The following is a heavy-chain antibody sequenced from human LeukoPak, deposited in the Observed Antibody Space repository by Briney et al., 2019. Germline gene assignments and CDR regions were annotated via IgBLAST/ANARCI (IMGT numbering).Heavy chain of an antibody. CDR2: ISSDGTNT. J-gene: IGHJ4*02. V-gene: IGHV3-74*01. D-gene: IGHD1-26*01. CDR3: ARGSQGGDY. CDR1: GFTFSTYW. Sequence: GGSLRLSCAASGFTFSTYWMHWVRRAPGKGLLWVSRISSDGTNTGHADSVKGRFTVSRDNAKNTLYLQMNSLRAEDTAVYYCARGSQGGDYWGQGTLVTVSS.